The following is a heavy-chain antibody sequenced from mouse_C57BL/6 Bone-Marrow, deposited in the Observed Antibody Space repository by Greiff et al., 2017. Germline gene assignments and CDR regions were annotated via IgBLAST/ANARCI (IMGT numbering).Heavy chain of an antibody. CDR2: IDPENGDT. V-gene: IGHV14-4*01. J-gene: IGHJ2*01. CDR3: TTGIYYDYDEGDY. D-gene: IGHD2-4*01. Sequence: DVKLQESGAELVRPGASVKLSCTASGFNIKDDYMHWVKQRPEQGLEWIGWIDPENGDTEYASKFQGKATITADTSSNTAYLQLSSLTSEDTAVYYCTTGIYYDYDEGDYWGQGTTLTVSS. CDR1: GFNIKDDY.